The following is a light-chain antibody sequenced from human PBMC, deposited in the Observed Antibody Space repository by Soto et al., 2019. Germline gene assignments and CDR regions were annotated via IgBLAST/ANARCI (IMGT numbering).Light chain of an antibody. Sequence: QSVLAQPASVSGSPGQSITISCTGTSSDVSVYNYVSWYQQHPGKAPKLVIYDVNNRPSGVSNRFSGSKSGNTASLTISGLQAEDEAEYYCSSYVFSSTYVFGPGTKAPS. V-gene: IGLV2-14*01. J-gene: IGLJ1*01. CDR2: DVN. CDR3: SSYVFSSTYV. CDR1: SSDVSVYNY.